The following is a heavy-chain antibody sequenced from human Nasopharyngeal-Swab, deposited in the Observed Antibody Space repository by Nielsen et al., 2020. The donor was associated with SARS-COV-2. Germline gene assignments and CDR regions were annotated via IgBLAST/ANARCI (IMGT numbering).Heavy chain of an antibody. D-gene: IGHD3-22*01. CDR2: INTNPGNP. V-gene: IGHV7-4-1*02. J-gene: IGHJ3*02. CDR1: GYTFTSYA. CDR3: ARGDSPDNYYDSSGYAFDI. Sequence: ASVKVSCTASGYTFTSYAMNWVRQAPGQGLEWMGWINTNPGNPTYAQGFTGRFVFSLDTSVSTAYLQISSLKAEDTAVYYCARGDSPDNYYDSSGYAFDIWGQGTMVTVSS.